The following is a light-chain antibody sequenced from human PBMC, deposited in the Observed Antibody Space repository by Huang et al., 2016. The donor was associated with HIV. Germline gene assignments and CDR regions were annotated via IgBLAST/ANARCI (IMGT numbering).Light chain of an antibody. CDR2: GAS. CDR3: QQSSSPPPT. CDR1: QSVTKY. J-gene: IGKJ3*01. V-gene: IGKV1-39*01. Sequence: DIQMTQSPSSLSASVGDRVTITCRATQSVTKYLNLYQQKPGKAPKLLIYGASSLQTGVPSRFSGSGSGTDFTLTISSLQPEDFATYYCQQSSSPPPTFGPGTKVDIK.